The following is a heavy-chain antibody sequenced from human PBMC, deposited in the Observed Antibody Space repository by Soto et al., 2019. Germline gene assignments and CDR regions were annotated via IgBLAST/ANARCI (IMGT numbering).Heavy chain of an antibody. D-gene: IGHD2-8*01. CDR1: GFTFSSYA. Sequence: PGGSLRLSCAASGFTFSSYAMSWVRQAPGKGLEWVSAISGSGGSTYYADSVKGRFTISRDNSKNTLYLQMNSLRAEDTAVYYCAKDIVYCTTGVCSYGMDVWGQGTTVTVSS. J-gene: IGHJ6*02. CDR2: ISGSGGST. CDR3: AKDIVYCTTGVCSYGMDV. V-gene: IGHV3-23*01.